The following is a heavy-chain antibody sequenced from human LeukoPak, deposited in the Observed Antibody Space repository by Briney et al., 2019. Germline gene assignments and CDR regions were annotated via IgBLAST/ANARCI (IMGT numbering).Heavy chain of an antibody. V-gene: IGHV3-66*01. Sequence: PGGSLRLSCAASGFTDVTNYMSWVRQAPGKGLEWVSVIYAGGATYYSDSVRGRFTISRDNSKNTLYLQMNSLRAEDTAVYYCARDLNWGQGTLVTVSS. J-gene: IGHJ4*02. CDR3: ARDLN. CDR1: GFTDVTNY. CDR2: IYAGGAT.